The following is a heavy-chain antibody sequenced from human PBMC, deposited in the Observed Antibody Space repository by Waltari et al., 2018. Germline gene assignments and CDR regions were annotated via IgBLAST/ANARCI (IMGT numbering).Heavy chain of an antibody. Sequence: EVQLVESGGGLVQPGGFLRLSCEVSEFDFSTYWMTWVRQASGRGLEWVANINYDGSEKNYVDSVKGRFFISRDNARKSLYLQMNSLRAEDTAVYYCATYRWLGYWGQGTLVTVSS. CDR2: INYDGSEK. CDR1: EFDFSTYW. D-gene: IGHD3-10*01. CDR3: ATYRWLGY. V-gene: IGHV3-7*03. J-gene: IGHJ4*02.